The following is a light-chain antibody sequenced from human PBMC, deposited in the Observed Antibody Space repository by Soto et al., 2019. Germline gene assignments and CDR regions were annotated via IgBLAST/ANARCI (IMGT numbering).Light chain of an antibody. V-gene: IGKV1-9*01. CDR3: QQYGSSPIT. CDR2: AAS. Sequence: DIQLTQSPSFLSTSVGDRVTITCRASQDIRNYLAWYQQKPGKAPKVLIYAASTLLSGVPSRFSGSGSGTDFTLTISRLEPEDFAVYYCQQYGSSPITFGQGTRLEIK. J-gene: IGKJ5*01. CDR1: QDIRNY.